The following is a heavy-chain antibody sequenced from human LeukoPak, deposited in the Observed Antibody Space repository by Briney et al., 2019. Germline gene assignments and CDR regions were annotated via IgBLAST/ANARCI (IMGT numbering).Heavy chain of an antibody. J-gene: IGHJ4*02. V-gene: IGHV3-48*03. Sequence: PGGSLRLSCAASGFTFSNYEMHWVRQAPGKGLEWVSYISSSGSDIYYADSVKGRFTISRDNSKNTLYLQMNSLRAEDTAVYYCAKDRQWLVDYWGQGTLVTVSS. CDR1: GFTFSNYE. D-gene: IGHD6-19*01. CDR2: ISSSGSDI. CDR3: AKDRQWLVDY.